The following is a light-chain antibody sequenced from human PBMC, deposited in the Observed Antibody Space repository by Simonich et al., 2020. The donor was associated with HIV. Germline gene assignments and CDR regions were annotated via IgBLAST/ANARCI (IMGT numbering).Light chain of an antibody. Sequence: EIVLTQSPATLSLSPGERATLSCRASQSVSSYLAWYQQKPGQAPRLLIYDASNRATGIPARLSGSGPGTDFTLTISSLEPEDFAVYYCQQRSNWPPFGQGTKLEIK. V-gene: IGKV3-11*01. CDR2: DAS. J-gene: IGKJ2*01. CDR1: QSVSSY. CDR3: QQRSNWPP.